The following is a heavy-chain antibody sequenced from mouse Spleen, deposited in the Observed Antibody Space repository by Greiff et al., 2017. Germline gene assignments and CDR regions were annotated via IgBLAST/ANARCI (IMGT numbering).Heavy chain of an antibody. Sequence: EVKLQESGPGLVKPGASVKISCKASGYTFTDYNMHWVKQSHGKSLEWIGYIYPYNGGTGYNQKFKSKATLTVDNSSSTAYMELRSLTSEDSAVYYCARFDYDLFFDYWGQGTTLTVSS. J-gene: IGHJ2*01. CDR1: GYTFTDYN. CDR3: ARFDYDLFFDY. CDR2: IYPYNGGT. D-gene: IGHD2-4*01. V-gene: IGHV1S29*02.